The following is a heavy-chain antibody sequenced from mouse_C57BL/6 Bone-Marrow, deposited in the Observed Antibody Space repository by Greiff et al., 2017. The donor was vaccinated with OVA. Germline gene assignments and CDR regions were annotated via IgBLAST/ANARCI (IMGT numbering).Heavy chain of an antibody. Sequence: EVNVVESGGGLVQPGGSLKLSCAASGFTFSDYYMYWVRQTPEKRLEWVAYISNGGGSTYYPDTVKGRFTISRDNAKNTLYLQMSRLKSEDTAMYYCASDDGYYAMDYWGQGTSVTVSS. D-gene: IGHD2-3*01. CDR1: GFTFSDYY. CDR2: ISNGGGST. V-gene: IGHV5-12*01. J-gene: IGHJ4*01. CDR3: ASDDGYYAMDY.